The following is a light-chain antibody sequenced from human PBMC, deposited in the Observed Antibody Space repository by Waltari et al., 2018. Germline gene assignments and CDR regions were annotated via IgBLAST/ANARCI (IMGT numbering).Light chain of an antibody. CDR2: GAF. CDR3: QQYNMYPVT. CDR1: QGINNF. V-gene: IGKV1-16*01. Sequence: DIQMTQSPSSLSASVGDSITITCRASQGINNFLACFQQKPGKAPRSLVYGAFNLQSGFPPRFSGSASETDFTLTISSLQPEDFATYYCQQYNMYPVTCGPGTKVDI. J-gene: IGKJ3*01.